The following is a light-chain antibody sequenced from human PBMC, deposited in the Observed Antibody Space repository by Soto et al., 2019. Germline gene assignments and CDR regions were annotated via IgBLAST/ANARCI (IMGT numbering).Light chain of an antibody. CDR1: QSISRW. CDR3: QQSYSTPSIT. J-gene: IGKJ5*01. CDR2: EAS. Sequence: DIQMTQSPATLSASVGDRVTITCRASQSISRWLTWYQQKPGKAPKLLIYEASSLESGVPSRFSGSGSGTEFTLTISSLQPEDFATYYCQQSYSTPSITFGQGTRLEIK. V-gene: IGKV1-5*01.